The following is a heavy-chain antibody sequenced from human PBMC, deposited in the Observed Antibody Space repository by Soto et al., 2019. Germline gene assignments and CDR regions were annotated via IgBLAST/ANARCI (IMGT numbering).Heavy chain of an antibody. CDR3: ARETYGDYVGYFDP. V-gene: IGHV3-30-3*01. D-gene: IGHD4-17*01. CDR2: ISYDGNNK. J-gene: IGHJ5*02. CDR1: GFTFSSYA. Sequence: GGSLRLSCAASGFTFSSYAMNWVRQAPGKGLEWVAVISYDGNNKYYADSVKGRFIISVDRSKNQFSLKVRSVTAADTAVYYCARETYGDYVGYFDPWGQGILVTVSS.